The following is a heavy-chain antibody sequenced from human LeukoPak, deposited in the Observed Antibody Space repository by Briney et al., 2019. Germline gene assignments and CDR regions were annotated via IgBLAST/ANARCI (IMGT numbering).Heavy chain of an antibody. CDR2: IINGGSII. D-gene: IGHD6-19*01. CDR1: GFTFSDYE. Sequence: GGSLRLSCAVSGFTFSDYEMNWVRQAPGKGLEWVAYIINGGSIIYYGDSVKGRFTISRDNAKNSLHLQMNSLRAEDTAVYYCARQRIAVTVGGDFDNGGQGPLVTVS. V-gene: IGHV3-48*03. J-gene: IGHJ4*02. CDR3: ARQRIAVTVGGDFDN.